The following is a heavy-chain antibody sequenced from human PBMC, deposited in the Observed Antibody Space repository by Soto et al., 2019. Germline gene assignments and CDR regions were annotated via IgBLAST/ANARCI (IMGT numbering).Heavy chain of an antibody. Sequence: EVPLLESGGAPVQSGGSLRLSCVASGFTFENYAMSWVRQAPGKGLEWVSAISGSGGTTYYSDSVKGRFTISRDNSKNTVYLQMNDLRVEDAAEYFCAKDSWAIFGVPAGEYYARDVWCQGTTVTVSS. CDR1: GFTFENYA. CDR3: AKDSWAIFGVPAGEYYARDV. CDR2: ISGSGGTT. D-gene: IGHD3-3*01. V-gene: IGHV3-23*01. J-gene: IGHJ6*02.